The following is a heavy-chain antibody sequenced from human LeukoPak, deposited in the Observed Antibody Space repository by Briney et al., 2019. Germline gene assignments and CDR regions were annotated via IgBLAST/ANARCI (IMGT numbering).Heavy chain of an antibody. D-gene: IGHD6-19*01. CDR1: GYTFTSYG. CDR2: ISAYNGNT. Sequence: ASVKISSKASGYTFTSYGISWVRQAPGQGLVWMGWISAYNGNTNYSQKLQGRVTMTTDTSTSTAYMELRSLRSDDTAVYYCARALIAVASFDYWGQGTLVTVSS. J-gene: IGHJ4*02. CDR3: ARALIAVASFDY. V-gene: IGHV1-18*01.